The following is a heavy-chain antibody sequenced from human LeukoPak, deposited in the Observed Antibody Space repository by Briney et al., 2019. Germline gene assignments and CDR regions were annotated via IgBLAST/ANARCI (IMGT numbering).Heavy chain of an antibody. Sequence: PGGSLRLSCAASGFTFSSYAMSWVRQAPGKGLEWVSAISGSGGSTYYADSVKGRFTISRDNSKTPLYLQMNSLRAEDTAVYYCAKGSARFLACLLYSYYGMDVWGPGTTVTASS. CDR3: AKGSARFLACLLYSYYGMDV. D-gene: IGHD3-3*01. CDR2: ISGSGGST. J-gene: IGHJ6*02. CDR1: GFTFSSYA. V-gene: IGHV3-23*01.